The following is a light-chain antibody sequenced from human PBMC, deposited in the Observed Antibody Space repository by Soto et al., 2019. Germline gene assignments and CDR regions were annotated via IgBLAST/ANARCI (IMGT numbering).Light chain of an antibody. CDR2: KAS. V-gene: IGKV1-5*03. J-gene: IGKJ1*01. CDR1: QTISSW. CDR3: QHYNSYSEA. Sequence: DIQMTQSPSTLSGSVGDRVTITCRASQTISSWLAWYQQKPGKAPKLLIYKASTYKSGVPSRFSGSGAGTEFTLTSSSLQLDDFATNYCQHYNSYSEAFGQGTKVELK.